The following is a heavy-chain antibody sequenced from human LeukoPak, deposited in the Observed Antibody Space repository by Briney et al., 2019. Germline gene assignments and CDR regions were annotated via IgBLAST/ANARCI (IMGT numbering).Heavy chain of an antibody. CDR3: ARDGDYDWYFDL. CDR2: IYYSGST. D-gene: IGHD4-17*01. V-gene: IGHV4-59*11. CDR1: GGSISGHY. J-gene: IGHJ2*01. Sequence: SETLFLTXTVSGGSISGHYWSWIRQPPGKGLEWIGYIYYSGSTNYNPSLKSRTTISLDTSKSQFSLKLNSVTAADTAVYYCARDGDYDWYFDLWGRGTLVTVSS.